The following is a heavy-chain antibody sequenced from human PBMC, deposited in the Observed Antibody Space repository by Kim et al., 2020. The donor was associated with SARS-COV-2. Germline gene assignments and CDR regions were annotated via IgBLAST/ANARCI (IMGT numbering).Heavy chain of an antibody. D-gene: IGHD5-18*01. V-gene: IGHV4-4*07. CDR3: ARGVKVGGGGYSYGYWYFDL. CDR2: IYTSGST. Sequence: SETLSLTCTVSGGSISSYYWSWIRQPAGKGLEWIGRIYTSGSTNYNPSLKSRVTMSVDTSKNQFSLKLSSVTAADTAVYYCARGVKVGGGGYSYGYWYFDLWGRGTLVTVSS. CDR1: GGSISSYY. J-gene: IGHJ2*01.